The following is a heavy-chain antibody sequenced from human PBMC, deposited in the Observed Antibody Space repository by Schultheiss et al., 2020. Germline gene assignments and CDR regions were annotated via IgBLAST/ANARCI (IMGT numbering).Heavy chain of an antibody. CDR3: AREVNGGRDYYGDYTVWFDP. J-gene: IGHJ5*02. Sequence: GGSLRLSCAASGFTVSQNYMSWVRQAPGKGLEWVAVISYDGSNKYYADSVKGRFTISRDNAKNSLYLQMNSLRAEDTAVYYCAREVNGGRDYYGDYTVWFDPWGQGTLVTVSS. CDR1: GFTVSQNY. V-gene: IGHV3-30*12. CDR2: ISYDGSNK. D-gene: IGHD4-17*01.